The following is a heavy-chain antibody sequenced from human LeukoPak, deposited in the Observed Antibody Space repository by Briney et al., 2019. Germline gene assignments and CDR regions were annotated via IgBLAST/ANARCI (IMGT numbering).Heavy chain of an antibody. CDR3: ARDWGTSSLYLVN. CDR2: IQNDGNNK. CDR1: GFTFSSNG. V-gene: IGHV3-30*02. D-gene: IGHD6-6*01. Sequence: PGGSQRLSCAASGFTFSSNGMHWVRQAPGKGLEWVAFIQNDGNNKKYADSVKGRFTISRDNSKNTLYLQMNSLTAEDTAVYYCARDWGTSSLYLVNWGQGTLVTVSS. J-gene: IGHJ4*02.